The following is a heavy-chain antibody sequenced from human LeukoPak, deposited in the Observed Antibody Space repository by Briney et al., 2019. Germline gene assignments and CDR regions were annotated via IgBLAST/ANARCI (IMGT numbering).Heavy chain of an antibody. CDR2: IYHSGST. D-gene: IGHD3-3*01. V-gene: IGHV4-38-2*02. Sequence: PSETLSLTCTVSGYSISSGYYWAWIRQPPGKGLEWIGSIYHSGSTYYNPSLKSRVTISVDTSKNQFSLKLSSVTAADTAVYYCARGPVFHQLRFLEWLRGYYFDYWGQGTLVTVSS. J-gene: IGHJ4*02. CDR1: GYSISSGYY. CDR3: ARGPVFHQLRFLEWLRGYYFDY.